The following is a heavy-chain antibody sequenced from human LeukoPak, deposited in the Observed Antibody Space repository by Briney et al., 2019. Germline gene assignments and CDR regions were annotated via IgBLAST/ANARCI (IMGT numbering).Heavy chain of an antibody. CDR1: GVSISTSC. Sequence: PSETLSLTCTVSGVSISTSCWSWIRQSPGRGLEWVGYRCDDGRDLYNPSLRSRVSRVTISVDASEKQFSLSLRSVTAADTAMYYCARTTRATPDGRAEYFEDWGQGTLVIVSS. CDR3: ARTTRATPDGRAEYFED. CDR2: RCDDGRD. D-gene: IGHD2-15*01. V-gene: IGHV4-59*03. J-gene: IGHJ1*01.